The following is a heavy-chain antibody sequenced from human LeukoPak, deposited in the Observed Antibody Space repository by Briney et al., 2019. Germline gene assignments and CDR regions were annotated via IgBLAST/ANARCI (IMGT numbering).Heavy chain of an antibody. CDR1: GGSISSYY. V-gene: IGHV4-4*07. D-gene: IGHD3-10*01. CDR3: ARVKWFGEPEYDYYYGMDV. J-gene: IGHJ6*02. Sequence: SETLSLTCTVSGGSISSYYWSWIRQPAGKRLEWIGRIYTSGSTNYNPSLKSRVTMSVDTSKNQFSLKLSSVTAADTAVYYCARVKWFGEPEYDYYYGMDVWGQGTTVTVSS. CDR2: IYTSGST.